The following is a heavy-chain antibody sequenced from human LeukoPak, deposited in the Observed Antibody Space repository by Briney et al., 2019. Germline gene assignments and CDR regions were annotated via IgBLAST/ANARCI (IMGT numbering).Heavy chain of an antibody. Sequence: ASVTVSCKASGYTFTSYAIHWVRQAPGQRLEWMGWINVGNGNTKYSQKFQGRVTITRDTSASTAYMELSSLRSEDTAVYYCARDLYYYDSSGHYSGYFDYWGQGTLVTVSS. V-gene: IGHV1-3*01. CDR1: GYTFTSYA. CDR2: INVGNGNT. J-gene: IGHJ4*02. D-gene: IGHD3-22*01. CDR3: ARDLYYYDSSGHYSGYFDY.